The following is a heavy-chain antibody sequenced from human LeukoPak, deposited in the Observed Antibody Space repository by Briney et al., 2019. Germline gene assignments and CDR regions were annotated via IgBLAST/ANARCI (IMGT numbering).Heavy chain of an antibody. D-gene: IGHD6-6*01. CDR2: IHTSWST. V-gene: IGHV4-4*07. Sequence: KPSETLSLTCTVSGGSISSYYWSWIRQPAGKRLEWIGRIHTSWSTNYNPSLKSRVTMSVDTSKNQFSLKLSSVTAADTAVYYCARDQQYSSSSRFDYWGQGTLVTVSS. J-gene: IGHJ4*02. CDR1: GGSISSYY. CDR3: ARDQQYSSSSRFDY.